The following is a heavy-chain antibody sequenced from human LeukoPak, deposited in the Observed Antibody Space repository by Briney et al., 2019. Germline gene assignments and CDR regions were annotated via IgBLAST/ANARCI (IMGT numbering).Heavy chain of an antibody. Sequence: GGSLRLSCAASGFTFSDYYMSWIRQAPGKGLEWVSYISGSGGTVNYADSVKGRFTTSRDNAKNSLHLQMNSLRAEDTAVYYCARDLRGYSYGLTYRGGYWGQGTLVTVSS. CDR1: GFTFSDYY. CDR3: ARDLRGYSYGLTYRGGY. J-gene: IGHJ4*02. D-gene: IGHD5-18*01. V-gene: IGHV3-11*01. CDR2: ISGSGGTV.